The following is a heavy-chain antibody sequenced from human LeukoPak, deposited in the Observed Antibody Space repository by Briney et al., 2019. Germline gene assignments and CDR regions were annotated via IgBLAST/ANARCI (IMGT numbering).Heavy chain of an antibody. Sequence: ASVKVTCKASAYTFTGHYMHWVRQAPGQGLEWMGWIKPNSGGTNYAQKFQGRVTMTRDTSISTAYMELSRLRSDDTAVYYCASEDGGDYVVVDYWGQGTLVTVSS. J-gene: IGHJ4*02. CDR2: IKPNSGGT. D-gene: IGHD4-17*01. CDR1: AYTFTGHY. CDR3: ASEDGGDYVVVDY. V-gene: IGHV1-2*02.